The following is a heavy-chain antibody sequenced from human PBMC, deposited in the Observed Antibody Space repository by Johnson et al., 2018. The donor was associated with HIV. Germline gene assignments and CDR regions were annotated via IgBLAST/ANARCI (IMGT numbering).Heavy chain of an antibody. J-gene: IGHJ3*02. V-gene: IGHV3-9*01. CDR3: VKWQYDSSSKEVVRDDAFDI. Sequence: VQLVESGGGLVQPGGSLRLSCAASGFTVSSNYMSWVRQAPGKGLQWVSGISWDSGRIGYTDSVKDRFTISRDNAKNSLYLQMNSLRAEDTALYYCVKWQYDSSSKEVVRDDAFDIWGQGTLVTVSS. CDR1: GFTVSSNY. CDR2: ISWDSGRI. D-gene: IGHD6-6*01.